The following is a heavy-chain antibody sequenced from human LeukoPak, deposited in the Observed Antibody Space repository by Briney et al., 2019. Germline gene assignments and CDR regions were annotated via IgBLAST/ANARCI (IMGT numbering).Heavy chain of an antibody. CDR1: GFTFSSYA. CDR3: AKDWPSEWQQLPDYYAFDI. Sequence: GGSLRLSCAASGFTFSSYAMGWVRQAPGKGLEWVSAISGSGGRTYYADSVKGRFTISRDNSKNTLYLQMNSLRADDTAVYYCAKDWPSEWQQLPDYYAFDIWGQGTMVTVSS. J-gene: IGHJ3*02. CDR2: ISGSGGRT. D-gene: IGHD6-13*01. V-gene: IGHV3-23*01.